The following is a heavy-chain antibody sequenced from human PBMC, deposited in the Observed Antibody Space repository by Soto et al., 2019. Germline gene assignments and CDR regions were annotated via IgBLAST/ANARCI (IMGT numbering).Heavy chain of an antibody. D-gene: IGHD1-1*01. J-gene: IGHJ4*02. CDR2: INQDGSED. V-gene: IGHV3-7*02. CDR1: GFTVTNYW. CDR3: ASRPRNNWNSRFDY. Sequence: GGALRFSCVASGFTVTNYWMSWVRQAPGRGLEWVANINQDGSEDYYVDSVTGRFTISRDNAKNSLYLQMNSLRAEDTAIYYCASRPRNNWNSRFDYWGQGTLVTVSS.